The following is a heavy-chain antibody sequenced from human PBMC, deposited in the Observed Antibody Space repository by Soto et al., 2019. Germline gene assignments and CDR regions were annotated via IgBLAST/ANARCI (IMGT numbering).Heavy chain of an antibody. V-gene: IGHV3-30*18. Sequence: QVQLVESGGGVVQPGRSLRLSCAASGFTFSNYGMHWVRQAPGKGLEWVAVISYDGSNKYYADSVKGRFTISRDNSKNTLYLQMNSLRAEDTAVYYCAKAGEVLRYFDWLSTPFDYWGQGTLVTVSS. J-gene: IGHJ4*02. CDR1: GFTFSNYG. CDR3: AKAGEVLRYFDWLSTPFDY. CDR2: ISYDGSNK. D-gene: IGHD3-9*01.